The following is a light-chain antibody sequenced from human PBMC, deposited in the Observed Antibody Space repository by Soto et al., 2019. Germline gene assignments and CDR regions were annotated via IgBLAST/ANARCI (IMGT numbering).Light chain of an antibody. CDR3: AAWDDSLSGHVI. V-gene: IGLV1-44*01. J-gene: IGLJ2*01. Sequence: QPVLTQPPSASGTPGQRVTISCSGSSSNIGTNPVNWYQHLPGTAPKLLIYTNNRRPTGVPGRFAGYKSGTSASLAISGLQSEDEADYYCAAWDDSLSGHVIFGAGTKLTVL. CDR2: TNN. CDR1: SSNIGTNP.